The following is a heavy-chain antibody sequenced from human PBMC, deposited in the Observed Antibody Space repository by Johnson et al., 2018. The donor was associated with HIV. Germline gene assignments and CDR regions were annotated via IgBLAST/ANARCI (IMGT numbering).Heavy chain of an antibody. Sequence: VQLVESGGGLVQPGGSLRLSCTASGFTFSDFRMSWVRQAPGRGLEWVANINVDGREKYYVDSVEGRFTISRDNAKNSLFLQMNSLRAGDTAVYYCAREDCSSTRCYDWYSAFDIWGQGTMVTVSS. CDR3: AREDCSSTRCYDWYSAFDI. CDR1: GFTFSDFR. D-gene: IGHD2-2*01. J-gene: IGHJ3*02. V-gene: IGHV3-7*01. CDR2: INVDGREK.